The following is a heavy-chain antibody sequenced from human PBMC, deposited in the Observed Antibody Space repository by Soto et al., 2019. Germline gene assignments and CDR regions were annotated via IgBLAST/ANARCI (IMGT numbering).Heavy chain of an antibody. J-gene: IGHJ2*01. CDR2: IYNTVST. CDR1: ADSSNKSSY. CDR3: ARNSIAWSFPYW. V-gene: IGHV4-38-2*01. D-gene: IGHD6-19*01. Sequence: EPLALRGAESADSSNKSSYWGWIRKPPGKGLEWIESIYNTVSTHYNPSLRSRVNISIDTSKNQFSLQLSSVTAASMALYSSARNSIAWSFPYW.